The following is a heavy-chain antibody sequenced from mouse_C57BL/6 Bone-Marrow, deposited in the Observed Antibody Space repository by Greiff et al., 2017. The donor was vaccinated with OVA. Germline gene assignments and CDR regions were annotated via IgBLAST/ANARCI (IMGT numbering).Heavy chain of an antibody. CDR1: GFTFSSYG. D-gene: IGHD2-2*01. Sequence: EVKVVESGGDLVKPGGSLKLSCAASGFTFSSYGMSWVRQTPDKRLEWVATISSGGSYTYYPDSVKGRFTISRDNAKNTLYLQMSSLKSEDTAMYYCARRGVTTKETWFAYWGQGTLVTVSA. V-gene: IGHV5-6*02. CDR2: ISSGGSYT. CDR3: ARRGVTTKETWFAY. J-gene: IGHJ3*01.